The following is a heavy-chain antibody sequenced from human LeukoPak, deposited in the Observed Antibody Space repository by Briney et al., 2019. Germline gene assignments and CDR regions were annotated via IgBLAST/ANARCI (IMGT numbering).Heavy chain of an antibody. CDR2: IIPLFGST. CDR3: ARSMENVLSYYMDV. CDR1: GGTFSSYA. D-gene: IGHD2-8*01. V-gene: IGHV1-69*05. Sequence: ASVKVSCKASGGTFSSYAISWVRQAPGQGLEWMGGIIPLFGSTKYTQKFQGRVTIITDESTSAAYMELSSLRSDDTAVYYCARSMENVLSYYMDVWGEGTTVTVSS. J-gene: IGHJ6*03.